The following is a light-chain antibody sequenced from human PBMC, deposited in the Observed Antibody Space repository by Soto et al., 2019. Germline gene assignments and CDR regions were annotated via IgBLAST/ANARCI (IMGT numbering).Light chain of an antibody. Sequence: DVQMTQSPSSLSASVGGRVSITCRASQDIRTRLGWYQQKPGKAPKRLMYAASRLQSGVPSRFSGSGSGTEFTLTISSLQPEDFATYYCLQYDSDPWTFGQGTKVEIK. CDR2: AAS. CDR1: QDIRTR. CDR3: LQYDSDPWT. J-gene: IGKJ1*01. V-gene: IGKV1-17*01.